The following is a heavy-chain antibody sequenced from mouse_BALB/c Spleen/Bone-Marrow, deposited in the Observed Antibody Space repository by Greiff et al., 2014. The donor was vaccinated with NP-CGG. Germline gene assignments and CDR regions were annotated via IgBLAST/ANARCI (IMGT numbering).Heavy chain of an antibody. CDR2: ISDGGSYT. V-gene: IGHV5-4*02. J-gene: IGHJ4*01. CDR1: GFTFSDYY. Sequence: EVQVVESGGGLVKPGGSLKLSCAASGFTFSDYYMYWVRQTPEKRLEWVATISDGGSYTYYPDSVKRRFTISRDNAKNNLYLQMSSLKSEDTAMYYCAREKAMDYWGQGTSVTVSS. CDR3: AREKAMDY.